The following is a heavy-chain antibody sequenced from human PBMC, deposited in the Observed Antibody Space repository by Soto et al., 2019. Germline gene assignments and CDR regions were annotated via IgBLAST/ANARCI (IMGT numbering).Heavy chain of an antibody. CDR3: ARRYCSSTSCQAYYFDY. J-gene: IGHJ4*02. CDR2: ISAYNGNT. Sequence: QVQLVQSGAEVKKPGASVKVSCKASGYTFTSYGISWVRQAPGQGLEWMGWISAYNGNTNYAQKLQGRVTMTPDTCTSTAYMERRSLRADDRAVYYCARRYCSSTSCQAYYFDYWGQGTLVTVSS. CDR1: GYTFTSYG. D-gene: IGHD2-2*01. V-gene: IGHV1-18*01.